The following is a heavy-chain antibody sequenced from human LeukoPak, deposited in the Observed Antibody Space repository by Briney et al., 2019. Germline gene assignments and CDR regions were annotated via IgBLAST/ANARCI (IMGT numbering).Heavy chain of an antibody. CDR2: INHSGST. J-gene: IGHJ4*02. D-gene: IGHD3-16*02. Sequence: SETLSLTCAVYGGSLSGYYWSWIRQPPGKGLEWIGEINHSGSTNYNPSLKSRVTISVDTSKNQFSLKLSSVTAADTAVYYCASNRYDYVWGSYHPWYFDYWGQGTLVTVSS. V-gene: IGHV4-34*01. CDR3: ASNRYDYVWGSYHPWYFDY. CDR1: GGSLSGYY.